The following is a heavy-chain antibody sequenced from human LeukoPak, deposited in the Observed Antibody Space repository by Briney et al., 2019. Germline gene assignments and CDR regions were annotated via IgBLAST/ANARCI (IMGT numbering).Heavy chain of an antibody. J-gene: IGHJ4*02. Sequence: RPGGSLRLSCAASGFTFSSYSMNWVRQAPGKGLEWVSYISSSSSTIYYADSVKGRFTISRDNAKNSLYLQMNSLRAEDTAVYYCARGPYSSGWVDWGQGTLVTVSS. CDR1: GFTFSSYS. CDR3: ARGPYSSGWVD. CDR2: ISSSSSTI. D-gene: IGHD6-19*01. V-gene: IGHV3-48*01.